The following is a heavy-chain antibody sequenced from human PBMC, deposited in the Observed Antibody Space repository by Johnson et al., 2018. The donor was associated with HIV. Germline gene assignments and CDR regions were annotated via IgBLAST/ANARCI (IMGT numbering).Heavy chain of an antibody. CDR1: GFTFSSYG. CDR2: IRYDGSNK. D-gene: IGHD6-19*01. V-gene: IGHV3-30*02. Sequence: QVQLVESGGGVVQPGGSLRLSCAASGFTFSSYGMHWVRQAPGKGLAWVTFIRYDGSNKYYADSVTGRFTISRDNSKNTLYLQMNSLRAEDTAVYYCARIPGSGWEHDAFDIWGQGTMVTVSS. CDR3: ARIPGSGWEHDAFDI. J-gene: IGHJ3*02.